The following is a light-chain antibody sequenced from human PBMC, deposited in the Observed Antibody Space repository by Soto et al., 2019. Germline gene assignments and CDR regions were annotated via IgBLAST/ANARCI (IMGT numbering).Light chain of an antibody. CDR1: DSDVGRYNS. CDR3: SSYTSASTEV. Sequence: QSALTQPASVSGSPGQSITVSCAGTDSDVGRYNSVSWYQQHPGKAPKLIIYDVTNRPSGVSNRFSASKSGTTASLTISGLRAEDEADYYCSSYTSASTEVFGGGTKLTVL. J-gene: IGLJ2*01. CDR2: DVT. V-gene: IGLV2-14*03.